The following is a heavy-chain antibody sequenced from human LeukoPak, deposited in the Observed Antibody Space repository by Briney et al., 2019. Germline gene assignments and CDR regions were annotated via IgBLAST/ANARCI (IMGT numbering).Heavy chain of an antibody. J-gene: IGHJ6*03. Sequence: GGSLRLSCAASGFTFSSYWMHWVRQAPGKGLVWVSRINSDGSSTSYADSVKGRFTISRDNAKNTLYLQMNSLRAEDTAVYYCFGTTGNYYYYYMDVWGKGTTVTVSS. CDR2: INSDGSST. CDR1: GFTFSSYW. CDR3: FGTTGNYYYYYMDV. V-gene: IGHV3-74*01. D-gene: IGHD1-1*01.